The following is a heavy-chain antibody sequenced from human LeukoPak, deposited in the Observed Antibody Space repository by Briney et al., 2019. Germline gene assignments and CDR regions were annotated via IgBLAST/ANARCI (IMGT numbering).Heavy chain of an antibody. CDR2: INPNSGGT. V-gene: IGHV1-2*02. Sequence: GASVKVSCKASGYTFTGYYMHWVRQAPGQGLEWMGWINPNSGGTNYAQKFQGRVTMTRDTSISTAYMELSRLRSDDTAVYYCARPPFGGGRWYHTPQFDYWGQGTLVTVSS. J-gene: IGHJ4*02. CDR3: ARPPFGGGRWYHTPQFDY. CDR1: GYTFTGYY. D-gene: IGHD4-23*01.